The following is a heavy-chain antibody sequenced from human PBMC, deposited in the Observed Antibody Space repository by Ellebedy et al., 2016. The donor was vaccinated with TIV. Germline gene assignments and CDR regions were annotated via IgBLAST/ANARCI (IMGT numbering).Heavy chain of an antibody. CDR3: ASPVPPRGCPTEGFHV. CDR2: INSDGNIT. CDR1: GFTFSDYW. D-gene: IGHD3-10*01. Sequence: GESLKISCAASGFTFSDYWMHWVRQVPGKGLVWVSRINSDGNITNYADSGKGRFTISRDNAENTLHLQMDSLRVEDTAVYYCASPVPPRGCPTEGFHVWGQGTVVTVSS. V-gene: IGHV3-74*01. J-gene: IGHJ3*01.